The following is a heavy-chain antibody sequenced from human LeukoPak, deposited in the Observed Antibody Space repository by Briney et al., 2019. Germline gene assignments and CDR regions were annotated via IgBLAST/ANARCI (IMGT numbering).Heavy chain of an antibody. D-gene: IGHD3-22*01. Sequence: SETLTLTCAVYGGSFSGYYWSWIRQPPGKGLEWIGEINHSGSTNYNPSLKSRVTISVDTSKNQFSLKLSSVTAADTAVYYCARDPYYYDRGSWGQGTLVTVSS. CDR3: ARDPYYYDRGS. V-gene: IGHV4-34*01. CDR1: GGSFSGYY. CDR2: INHSGST. J-gene: IGHJ5*02.